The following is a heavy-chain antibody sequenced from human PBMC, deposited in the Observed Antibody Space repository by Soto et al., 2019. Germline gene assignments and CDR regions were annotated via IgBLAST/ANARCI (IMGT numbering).Heavy chain of an antibody. Sequence: QITLKESGPTLVKPTQTLTLTCTFSGFSLSTSGVGVGWIRQPPGKALEWLALIYWDDDKRYSPSLKSRLTISKDTSKNPVVLTMPHMDPVDTATYYCAHSLIPNWGSRGAFDYWGQGTLVTVSS. D-gene: IGHD7-27*01. J-gene: IGHJ4*02. CDR2: IYWDDDK. CDR1: GFSLSTSGVG. CDR3: AHSLIPNWGSRGAFDY. V-gene: IGHV2-5*02.